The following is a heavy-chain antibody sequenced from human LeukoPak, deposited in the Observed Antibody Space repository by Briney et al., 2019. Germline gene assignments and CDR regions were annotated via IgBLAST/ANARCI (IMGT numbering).Heavy chain of an antibody. J-gene: IGHJ4*02. V-gene: IGHV3-30-3*01. CDR1: GFTFSSYA. D-gene: IGHD5-24*01. Sequence: GRSLRLSCAASGFTFSSYAMHWVRQAPGKGLEWVAVISYDGSNKYYADSVKGRFTISRDNSKNTLYLQMNSLRAEDTAVYYCASGDGYNSVDYWGQGTLVTVSS. CDR2: ISYDGSNK. CDR3: ASGDGYNSVDY.